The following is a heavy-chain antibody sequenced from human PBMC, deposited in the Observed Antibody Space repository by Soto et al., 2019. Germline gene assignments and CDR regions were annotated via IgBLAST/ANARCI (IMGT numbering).Heavy chain of an antibody. D-gene: IGHD3-22*01. CDR2: ISSSSSYI. CDR3: SAGYYDSSGSVLGYYGVDV. V-gene: IGHV3-21*01. CDR1: GFTFSSYS. Sequence: GGSLRLSCAASGFTFSSYSMNWVRQAPGKGLEWVSSISSSSSYIYYADSVKGRFTISRDNAKNSLYLQMNSLRAEDTAVYYCSAGYYDSSGSVLGYYGVDVWGQGTTVTVS. J-gene: IGHJ6*02.